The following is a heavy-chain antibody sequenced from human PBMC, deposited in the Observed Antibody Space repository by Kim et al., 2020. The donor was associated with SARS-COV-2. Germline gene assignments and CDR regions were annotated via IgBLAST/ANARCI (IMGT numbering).Heavy chain of an antibody. CDR2: IYSGGTT. CDR3: ARDLGGVRGLKAAFDI. J-gene: IGHJ3*02. CDR1: GFTVSNNY. V-gene: IGHV3-53*01. Sequence: GGSLRLSCAASGFTVSNNYMSWVRQAPGKGLEWVSIIYSGGTTYYADSVKGRFTISRDNSKNTLYLQMNSLRAEDTAVYYCARDLGGVRGLKAAFDIWGQGTLVTVSS. D-gene: IGHD3-10*01.